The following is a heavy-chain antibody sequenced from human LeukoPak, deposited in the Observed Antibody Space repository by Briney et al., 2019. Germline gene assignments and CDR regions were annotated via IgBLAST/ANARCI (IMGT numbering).Heavy chain of an antibody. Sequence: PGGSLRLSCAASGFTFSSYGMHWVRQAPGKGLEWVAVISYDGSNKYYADSVKGRFTISRDNSKNTLYLQMNSLRAEDTAVYYCAKEGSGWYCDYWGQGTLVTVSS. V-gene: IGHV3-30*18. CDR1: GFTFSSYG. D-gene: IGHD6-19*01. CDR2: ISYDGSNK. J-gene: IGHJ4*02. CDR3: AKEGSGWYCDY.